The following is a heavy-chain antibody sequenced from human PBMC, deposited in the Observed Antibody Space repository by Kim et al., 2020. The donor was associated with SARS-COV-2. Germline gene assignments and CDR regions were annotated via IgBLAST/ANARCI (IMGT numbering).Heavy chain of an antibody. CDR3: ATRGYNYYLDY. Sequence: GGSLRLSCAASGFTFSDYYMSWIRQAPGKRLEWVSYISSSSGNTIYYADSVKGRFTISRDNAKNSLFLQMNSLGAEDTAVYYCATRGYNYYLDYWGQGTL. V-gene: IGHV3-11*01. CDR1: GFTFSDYY. CDR2: ISSSSGNTI. J-gene: IGHJ4*02. D-gene: IGHD5-12*01.